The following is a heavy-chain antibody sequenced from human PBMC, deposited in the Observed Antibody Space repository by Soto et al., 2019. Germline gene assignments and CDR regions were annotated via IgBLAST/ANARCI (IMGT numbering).Heavy chain of an antibody. CDR2: MSYGGRI. V-gene: IGHV4-59*13. CDR1: GGSFSTYY. Sequence: SETLSLTCSVSGGSFSTYYWSWVRQPPGKGLEWVGYMSYGGRIDYNFSLKSRVAITGDSSNKHFFLKLTSVTAADATVYFCSRVGATAEFDPWGLGTLVTVSS. D-gene: IGHD1-26*01. J-gene: IGHJ5*02. CDR3: SRVGATAEFDP.